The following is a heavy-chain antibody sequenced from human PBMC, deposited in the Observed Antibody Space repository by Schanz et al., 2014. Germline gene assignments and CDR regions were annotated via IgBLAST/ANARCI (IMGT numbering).Heavy chain of an antibody. D-gene: IGHD7-27*01. CDR2: ISYDGSFK. CDR3: ARELPGVVAFDF. V-gene: IGHV3-33*01. CDR1: GFNFGSHG. J-gene: IGHJ3*01. Sequence: QVRLVESGGGVVQPGRSLRLSCAASGFNFGSHGMHWVRQAPGKGLEWVAVISYDGSFKNYADSVRGRITMSRDNSKNTMYLQINNLRADDTAVYYCARELPGVVAFDFWGQGTMVTVSS.